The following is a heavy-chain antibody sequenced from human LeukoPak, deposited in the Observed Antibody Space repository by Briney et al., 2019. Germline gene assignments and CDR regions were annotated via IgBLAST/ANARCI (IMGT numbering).Heavy chain of an antibody. CDR1: GFTFDDYA. V-gene: IGHV3-23*01. CDR3: ARDRGRYYDSRGFYWGYYFDS. Sequence: PGRSLRLSCAASGFTFDDYAMHWVRQAPGKGLEWVSTISGSGDSTYYADSVKGRFTISRDNSKDTLYLQMSSVRVDDTAVYYCARDRGRYYDSRGFYWGYYFDSWGQGSWSPSPQ. CDR2: ISGSGDST. J-gene: IGHJ4*02. D-gene: IGHD3-22*01.